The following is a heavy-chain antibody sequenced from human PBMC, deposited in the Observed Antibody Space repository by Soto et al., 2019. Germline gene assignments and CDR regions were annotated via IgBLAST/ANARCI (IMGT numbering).Heavy chain of an antibody. CDR1: RFIFSSYN. CDR2: ISSSSRYI. J-gene: IGHJ6*02. CDR3: ARSDYYYGMDV. V-gene: IGHV3-21*01. Sequence: EVQLVESGGGLVKPGGSLRLSCAASRFIFSSYNVNWVRQAPGKGLEWLSSISSSSRYIYYADSLKGRFTISRDNAKNLLYLQVNSLRAEDTAVYYCARSDYYYGMDVWGQGTTVTVSS.